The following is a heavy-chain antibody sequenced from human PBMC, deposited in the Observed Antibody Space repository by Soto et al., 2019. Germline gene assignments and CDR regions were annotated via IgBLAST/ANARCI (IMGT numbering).Heavy chain of an antibody. CDR3: ARDFGRGSSWPRVRFDP. Sequence: GGSLRLSCAASGFTFSSYSMNWVRQAPGKGLEWVSSISSSSSYIYYADSVKGRFTISRDNAKNSLYLQMNSLRAEDTAVYYCARDFGRGSSWPRVRFDPWGQGTLVTVSS. J-gene: IGHJ5*02. D-gene: IGHD6-13*01. CDR2: ISSSSSYI. CDR1: GFTFSSYS. V-gene: IGHV3-21*01.